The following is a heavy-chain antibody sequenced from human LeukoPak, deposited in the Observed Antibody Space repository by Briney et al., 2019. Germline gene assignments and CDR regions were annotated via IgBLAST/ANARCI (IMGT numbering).Heavy chain of an antibody. CDR1: GGSISSYY. J-gene: IGHJ6*02. Sequence: PSETLSLTCTVSGGSISSYYWSWIRQPPGKGLEWIGYIYYSGSTNYNPALKSRVTISVDTSKNQFSLKLSSVTAADTAVYYCARRYGSGSYYNPPRYYYGMDVWGQGTTVTVSS. CDR3: ARRYGSGSYYNPPRYYYGMDV. CDR2: IYYSGST. D-gene: IGHD3-10*01. V-gene: IGHV4-59*08.